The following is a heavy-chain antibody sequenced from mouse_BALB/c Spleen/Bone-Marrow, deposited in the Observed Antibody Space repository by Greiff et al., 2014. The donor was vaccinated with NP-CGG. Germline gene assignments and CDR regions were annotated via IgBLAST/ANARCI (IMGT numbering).Heavy chain of an antibody. D-gene: IGHD2-3*01. Sequence: LQQSGPELVKPGALVKISCKASGYTFTNYDINWVKQRPGQGLEWIGWIYPGDGSTKYNESFKGKATLTADKSSSTAHMQLSSMASENSAIYFCARGGGSSGYFDIWGAGTTVTVSS. CDR2: IYPGDGST. V-gene: IGHV1S33*01. CDR1: GYTFTNYD. J-gene: IGHJ1*01. CDR3: ARGGGSSGYFDI.